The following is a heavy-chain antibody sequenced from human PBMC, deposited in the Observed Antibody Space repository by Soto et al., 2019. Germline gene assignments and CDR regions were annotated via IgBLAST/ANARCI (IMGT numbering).Heavy chain of an antibody. CDR3: ASSYGSGYRAFDY. CDR2: VNPIVSMP. CDR1: GDTFNFYS. V-gene: IGHV1-69*02. J-gene: IGHJ4*02. D-gene: IGHD3-10*01. Sequence: QVQLVQSGAEVKRPGSSVKVSCKASGDTFNFYSINWVRQAPGVGLEWMGRVNPIVSMPNYAQKLQGRVTMTAEKATITADMELSSLRSEDTAIYYCASSYGSGYRAFDYWGQGALVTVSS.